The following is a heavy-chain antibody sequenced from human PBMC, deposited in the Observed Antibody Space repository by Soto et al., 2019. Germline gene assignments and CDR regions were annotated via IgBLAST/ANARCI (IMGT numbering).Heavy chain of an antibody. Sequence: PVGSLRLSCEGSGFNFRNFNMIWVRQAPGKGLEWVSSVSGSSSYIYYADSVKGRFTVSRDNANNLVFLQMNGLRPEDTAMYYCAKGPGALPINWFDPWGQGTLVTVSS. CDR3: AKGPGALPINWFDP. CDR2: VSGSSSYI. J-gene: IGHJ5*02. V-gene: IGHV3-21*06. D-gene: IGHD7-27*01. CDR1: GFNFRNFN.